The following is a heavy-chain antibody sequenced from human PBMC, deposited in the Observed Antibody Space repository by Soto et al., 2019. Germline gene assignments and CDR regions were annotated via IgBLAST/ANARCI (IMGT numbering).Heavy chain of an antibody. J-gene: IGHJ6*02. CDR3: TRRLYDSNRKGTYYYYGMDV. D-gene: IGHD3-22*01. CDR1: GFTFSGSA. Sequence: GGSLRLSCAASGFTFSGSAMHWVRQASGKGLEWVGRIRSKANSYATAYAASVKGRFTISRDDSKNTAYLQMNSLKTEDTAVYYCTRRLYDSNRKGTYYYYGMDVWGQGTTVTVSS. V-gene: IGHV3-73*01. CDR2: IRSKANSYAT.